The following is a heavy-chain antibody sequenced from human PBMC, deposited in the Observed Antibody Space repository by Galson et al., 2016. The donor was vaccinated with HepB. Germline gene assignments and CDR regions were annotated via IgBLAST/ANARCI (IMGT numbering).Heavy chain of an antibody. CDR2: ISGSGGNT. Sequence: SLRLSCAASGFTFISYGMSWVRQAPRKGLEWVSGISGSGGNTYYADSVKGRFTISRDNSKNTLYLQMNSLRAEDTAVYYCAKIKGRWVADYWGQGTLVTVSS. D-gene: IGHD2-15*01. V-gene: IGHV3-23*01. J-gene: IGHJ4*02. CDR1: GFTFISYG. CDR3: AKIKGRWVADY.